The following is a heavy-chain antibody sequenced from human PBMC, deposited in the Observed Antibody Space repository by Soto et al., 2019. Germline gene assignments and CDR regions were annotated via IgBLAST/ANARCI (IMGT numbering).Heavy chain of an antibody. CDR3: ARVRLTTLYNWFDP. V-gene: IGHV1-18*01. Sequence: ASVKVSCKASGYTFTSYGISWVRQAPGPGLEWMGWISAYNGNTNYAQKLQGRVTMTTDTSTSTAYMELRSLRSDDTAVYYCARVRLTTLYNWFDPWGQGTLVTVSS. CDR1: GYTFTSYG. D-gene: IGHD4-17*01. J-gene: IGHJ5*02. CDR2: ISAYNGNT.